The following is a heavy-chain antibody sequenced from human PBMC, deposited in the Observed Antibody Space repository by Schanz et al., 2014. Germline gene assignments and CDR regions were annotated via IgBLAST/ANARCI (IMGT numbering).Heavy chain of an antibody. V-gene: IGHV1-18*04. Sequence: QVQLVQSGAEVKKPGASVKVSCKASGYTFTSDSMHWVRQAPGQGLEWMGWINPNSGTTNYAQKLQGRVTMTTDTSTSTAYMELRSLRSDDTAVYYCARAKRFGDMDVWGQGTTVTVSS. CDR1: GYTFTSDS. CDR3: ARAKRFGDMDV. CDR2: INPNSGTT. D-gene: IGHD3-10*01. J-gene: IGHJ6*02.